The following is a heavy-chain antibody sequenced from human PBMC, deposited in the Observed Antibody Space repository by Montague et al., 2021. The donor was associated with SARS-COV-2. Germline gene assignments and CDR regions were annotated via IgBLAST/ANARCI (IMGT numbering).Heavy chain of an antibody. Sequence: PALVKPTQTLTLTCTFSGFSLSTSGMCVSWIRQPPGKALEWLALIDWDDDKYYSTSLKTRLTISKDASKNQVVLTMTNMDPVDTATYYCARKMYDILTGYYIGFDYWGQGTLVTVSS. CDR3: ARKMYDILTGYYIGFDY. CDR1: GFSLSTSGMC. D-gene: IGHD3-9*01. J-gene: IGHJ4*02. CDR2: IDWDDDK. V-gene: IGHV2-70*01.